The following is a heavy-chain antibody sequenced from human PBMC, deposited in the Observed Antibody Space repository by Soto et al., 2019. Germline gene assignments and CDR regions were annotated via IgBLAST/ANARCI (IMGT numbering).Heavy chain of an antibody. CDR1: RFTFRSFT. Sequence: LGISCAASRFTFRSFTMNWVRQAPGKGLEWVSTISSNSAYIYYTDALRGRFTISRDNAKNSLHLQMNSLRAEDTAVYYCTRDASRDSSARGWFDPWGPGTLVTVSS. D-gene: IGHD6-13*01. V-gene: IGHV3-21*01. CDR2: ISSNSAYI. CDR3: TRDASRDSSARGWFDP. J-gene: IGHJ5*02.